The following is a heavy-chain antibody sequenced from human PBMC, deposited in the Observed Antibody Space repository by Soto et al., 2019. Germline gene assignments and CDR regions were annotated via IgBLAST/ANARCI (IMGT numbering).Heavy chain of an antibody. CDR2: IYYSGST. D-gene: IGHD1-26*01. Sequence: SETLSLTCTVSGGYISSSSYYWGWIRQPPGKGLEWIGSIYYSGSTYYNPSLKSRVTISVDTSKNQFSLKLSSVTAADTAVYYCAREEGGYSGFFDIWGQGTMVTVSS. CDR1: GGYISSSSYY. J-gene: IGHJ3*02. CDR3: AREEGGYSGFFDI. V-gene: IGHV4-39*02.